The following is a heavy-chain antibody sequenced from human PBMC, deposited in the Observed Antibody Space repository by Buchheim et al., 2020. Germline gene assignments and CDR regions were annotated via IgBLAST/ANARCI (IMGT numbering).Heavy chain of an antibody. J-gene: IGHJ6*02. CDR3: ARGPWYSGSYWSGMDV. D-gene: IGHD1-26*01. Sequence: EVQLVQSGAEVKKPGESLRISCKGSGYSFTSYWISWVRQMPGKGLEWMGRIDPSDSYTHYSPSFQGHVTISAAKSISTAYPQGSSLKASDTAMYYCARGPWYSGSYWSGMDVWGQGTT. CDR2: IDPSDSYT. V-gene: IGHV5-10-1*03. CDR1: GYSFTSYW.